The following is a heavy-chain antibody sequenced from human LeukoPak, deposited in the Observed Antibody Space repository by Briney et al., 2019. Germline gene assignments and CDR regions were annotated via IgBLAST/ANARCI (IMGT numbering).Heavy chain of an antibody. CDR3: ARGVATKTVDY. CDR1: GFTFSNYA. Sequence: PGGSLRLSCAASGFTFSNYAMHWVRQAPGKGLEWVAFMSYDGSDKYYADSVKGRFTISRDNSKNTLYLQMNSLRAEDTAVYYCARGVATKTVDYWGQGTLVTVSS. J-gene: IGHJ4*02. V-gene: IGHV3-30*03. D-gene: IGHD5-12*01. CDR2: MSYDGSDK.